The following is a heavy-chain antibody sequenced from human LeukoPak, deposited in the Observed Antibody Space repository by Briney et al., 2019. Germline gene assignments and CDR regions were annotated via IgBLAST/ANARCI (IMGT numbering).Heavy chain of an antibody. D-gene: IGHD3-10*01. CDR2: INWNGGST. CDR1: GFTFDDYG. CDR3: ARSMAMVRGFDY. Sequence: PGGSQRLSCAASGFTFDDYGMSWVRQAPGKGLEWVSGINWNGGSTGYADSVKGRFTISRDNAKNSLYLQMNSLRAEDTALYYCARSMAMVRGFDYWGQGTLVTVSS. V-gene: IGHV3-20*04. J-gene: IGHJ4*02.